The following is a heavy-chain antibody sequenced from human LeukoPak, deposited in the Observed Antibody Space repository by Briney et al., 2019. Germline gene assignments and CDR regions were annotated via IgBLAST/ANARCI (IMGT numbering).Heavy chain of an antibody. V-gene: IGHV4-34*01. Sequence: SETLSLTCAVYGGSFSGYYWSWIRQPPGKGLEWIGEINHSGSTNYNPSLKSRVTISVDTSKNQFSLKLSSVTAADTAVYYCARDYDFWSAFRWVPGTMDVWGQGTTVTVSS. CDR3: ARDYDFWSAFRWVPGTMDV. J-gene: IGHJ6*02. CDR1: GGSFSGYY. D-gene: IGHD3-3*01. CDR2: INHSGST.